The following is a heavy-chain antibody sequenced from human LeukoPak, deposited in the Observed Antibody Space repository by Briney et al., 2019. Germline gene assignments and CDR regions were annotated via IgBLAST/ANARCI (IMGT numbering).Heavy chain of an antibody. V-gene: IGHV1-18*04. Sequence: ASVKVSCKASGYTFTSYGISWVRQAPGQGLEWMGWISAYNSNTNYAQKLQGRVTMTTDTSTSTAYMELRSLRSDDTAVYYCARVGPTYSSLRPNWFDPWGQGTLVTVSS. CDR1: GYTFTSYG. CDR2: ISAYNSNT. CDR3: ARVGPTYSSLRPNWFDP. J-gene: IGHJ5*02. D-gene: IGHD6-13*01.